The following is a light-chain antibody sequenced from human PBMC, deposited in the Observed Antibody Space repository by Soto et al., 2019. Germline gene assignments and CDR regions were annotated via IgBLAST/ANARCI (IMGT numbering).Light chain of an antibody. CDR2: DVT. J-gene: IGLJ2*01. CDR1: SSDVGGYNY. CDR3: SAYTSSSTHVV. V-gene: IGLV2-14*01. Sequence: QSALTQPASVAGSPGQSITISCTGTSSDVGGYNYVSWYQQHPGKAPELMIYDVTNRPSGVSNPFSGSKSGNTASLAISGLQAEDEAEDQCSAYTSSSTHVVFGGGTKLTV.